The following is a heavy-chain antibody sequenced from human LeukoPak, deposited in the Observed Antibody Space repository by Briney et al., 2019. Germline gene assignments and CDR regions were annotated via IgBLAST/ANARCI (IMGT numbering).Heavy chain of an antibody. CDR3: ARGVPAASRWTNNWFDP. CDR1: GDSISSYY. J-gene: IGHJ5*02. V-gene: IGHV4-4*07. D-gene: IGHD2-2*01. CDR2: IYTSGST. Sequence: SETLSLTCTVSGDSISSYYWSWIRQPAGKGLEWIGRIYTSGSTNYNPSLKSRVTMSVDTSKNQFSLKLSSVTAADTAVYYCARGVPAASRWTNNWFDPWGQGTLVTVSS.